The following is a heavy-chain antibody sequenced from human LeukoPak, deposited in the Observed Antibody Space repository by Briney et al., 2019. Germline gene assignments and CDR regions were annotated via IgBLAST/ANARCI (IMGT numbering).Heavy chain of an antibody. Sequence: PGRSLRPSCAASGFTFSSYGMHWVRQAPGKGLEWVSYIGSGGGTRYYADSVKGRFTISRDNGKYSLYLQMNSLRAEDTAVYHCASFPSSGWYVSGNDFWGQGTLVTVSS. CDR2: IGSGGGTR. CDR1: GFTFSSYG. J-gene: IGHJ4*02. CDR3: ASFPSSGWYVSGNDF. V-gene: IGHV3-48*04. D-gene: IGHD6-19*01.